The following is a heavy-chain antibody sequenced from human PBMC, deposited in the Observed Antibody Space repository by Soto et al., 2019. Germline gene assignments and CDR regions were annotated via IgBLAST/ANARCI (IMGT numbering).Heavy chain of an antibody. V-gene: IGHV4-30-4*01. CDR3: ATMGTPATGLYYFDY. CDR1: GGSISSGNYY. D-gene: IGHD5-18*01. J-gene: IGHJ4*02. Sequence: QVQLQESGPVLVKPSQTLSLTCTVSGGSISSGNYYWSWIRQPPGKGLEWIGFISYSGSTYYSLSLKSRVTISVDTSKNQFSLNLSFVTAADTAVYYCATMGTPATGLYYFDYWGQGTLVTVSS. CDR2: ISYSGST.